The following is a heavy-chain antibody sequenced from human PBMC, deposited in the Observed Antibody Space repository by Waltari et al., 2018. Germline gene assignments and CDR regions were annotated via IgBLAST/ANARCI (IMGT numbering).Heavy chain of an antibody. CDR1: GGTFTDYT. V-gene: IGHV1-69*08. D-gene: IGHD5-12*01. Sequence: QVQLIQSGAEVKRPGSSVKVSCKASGGTFTDYTCSWVRQASGQGLEWIGRIIPLIGATNYAQKFQHRVTITADESATTAYMELRSLTSEDTALYYCARAPIGADNWFDPWGQGTRVTVSS. CDR2: IIPLIGAT. CDR3: ARAPIGADNWFDP. J-gene: IGHJ5*02.